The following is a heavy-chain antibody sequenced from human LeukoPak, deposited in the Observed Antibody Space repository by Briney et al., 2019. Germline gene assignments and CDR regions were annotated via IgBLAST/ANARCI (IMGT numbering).Heavy chain of an antibody. CDR3: TRVARSGPTGWFDP. Sequence: GGSLTLSCAASGFTFSSYWMHWVRQAPVKGLEWVSSISSTGSYIYYADSVKARFTISRDNPGNVVYLQMDSLRAEDTAVYYCTRVARSGPTGWFDPWGQGTLVTVSS. D-gene: IGHD1-1*01. V-gene: IGHV3-21*01. CDR1: GFTFSSYW. J-gene: IGHJ5*02. CDR2: ISSTGSYI.